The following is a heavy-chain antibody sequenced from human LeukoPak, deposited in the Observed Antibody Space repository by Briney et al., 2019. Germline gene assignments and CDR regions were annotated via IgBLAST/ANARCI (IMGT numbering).Heavy chain of an antibody. CDR1: GFTFDDYG. V-gene: IGHV3-20*04. D-gene: IGHD3-22*01. J-gene: IGHJ4*02. Sequence: PGGSLGLSCAASGFTFDDYGMSWVRQAPGKGLEWVSGINWNGGSTGYADSVKGRFTISRDNAKNSLYLQMNSLRAEDTALYYCANYYDSSGYYLNWGQGTLVTVSS. CDR3: ANYYDSSGYYLN. CDR2: INWNGGST.